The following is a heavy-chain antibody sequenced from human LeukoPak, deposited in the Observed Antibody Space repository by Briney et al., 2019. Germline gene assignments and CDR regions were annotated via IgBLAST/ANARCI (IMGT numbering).Heavy chain of an antibody. CDR2: ISGSGGST. V-gene: IGHV3-23*01. D-gene: IGHD3-3*01. Sequence: PGTSLRLSCEASGFTFSHFGMHWVRQAPGKGLEWVSAISGSGGSTYYADSVKGRFTISRDNSKNTLYLQMNSLRAEDTAVYYCAKSRARITIFVAFDPWGQGTLVTVSS. CDR1: GFTFSHFG. CDR3: AKSRARITIFVAFDP. J-gene: IGHJ5*02.